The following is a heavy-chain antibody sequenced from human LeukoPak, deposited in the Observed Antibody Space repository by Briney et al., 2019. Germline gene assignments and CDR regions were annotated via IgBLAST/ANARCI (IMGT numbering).Heavy chain of an antibody. CDR1: GFTFSSFD. V-gene: IGHV3-13*01. J-gene: IGHJ6*03. CDR3: ARGPPRGKYYYMDV. CDR2: IGTASDT. D-gene: IGHD1-1*01. Sequence: GGSLRLSCAASGFTFSSFDTHWVRQPTGQGLEWVSTIGTASDTYYPGSVEGRFTLSRDNAKNSLYLQMNSLTAGDTAVYYCARGPPRGKYYYMDVWGEGTTVTVSS.